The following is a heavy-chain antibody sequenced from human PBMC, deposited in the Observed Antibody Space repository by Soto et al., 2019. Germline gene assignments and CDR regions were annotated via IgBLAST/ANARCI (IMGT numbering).Heavy chain of an antibody. CDR2: IYGSGDST. CDR1: GFTFATYT. CDR3: AKDARPDGYWYFDY. D-gene: IGHD5-12*01. J-gene: IGHJ4*02. V-gene: IGHV3-23*01. Sequence: QLLASGGGLVQPGGSLRLSCAASGFTFATYTMNWVRQAPGKGLEWVSGIYGSGDSTFYADSVKGRFTISRDNSKNTLYFQMNSLRAEDTAVYYCAKDARPDGYWYFDYWGQGTLVTVSS.